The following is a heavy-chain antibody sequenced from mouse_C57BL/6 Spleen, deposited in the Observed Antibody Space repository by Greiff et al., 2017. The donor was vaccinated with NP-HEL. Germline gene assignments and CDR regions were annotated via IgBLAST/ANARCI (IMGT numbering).Heavy chain of an antibody. Sequence: ESGPGLVKPSQTVFLTCTVTGISITTGNYRWSWIRQFPGNKLEWIGYIYYSGTITYNPSLTSRTTITRDTPKNQFFLEMNSLTAEDTATYYCARDMGDDYDEDYAMDYWGQGTSVTVSS. V-gene: IGHV3-5*01. CDR2: IYYSGTI. J-gene: IGHJ4*01. D-gene: IGHD2-4*01. CDR3: ARDMGDDYDEDYAMDY. CDR1: GISITTGNYR.